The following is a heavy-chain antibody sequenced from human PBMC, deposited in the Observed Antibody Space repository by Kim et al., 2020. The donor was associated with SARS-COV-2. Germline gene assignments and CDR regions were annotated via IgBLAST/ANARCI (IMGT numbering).Heavy chain of an antibody. CDR1: GFTFSSYA. Sequence: GGSLRLSCAASGFTFSSYAMSWVRQAPGKGLEWVSAISGSGGSTYYADSVKGRFTISRDNSKNTLYLQMNSLRAEDTAVYYCAKLDSSGWSRRGGPDYWGQGTLVTVSS. CDR3: AKLDSSGWSRRGGPDY. CDR2: ISGSGGST. D-gene: IGHD6-19*01. V-gene: IGHV3-23*01. J-gene: IGHJ4*02.